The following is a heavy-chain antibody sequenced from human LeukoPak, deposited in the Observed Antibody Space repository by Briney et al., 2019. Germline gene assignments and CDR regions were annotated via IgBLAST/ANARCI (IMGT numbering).Heavy chain of an antibody. CDR2: MNPNSGNT. CDR1: GYTFTSYD. V-gene: IGHV1-8*01. Sequence: ASVKVSCKASGYTFTSYDINWVRQATGQGLEWMGWMNPNSGNTGYAQKFQGRVTMTRNTSISTPYMELSSLRSEDTAVYYCARGPVLEWLVSYGMDVWGQGTTVTVSS. CDR3: ARGPVLEWLVSYGMDV. J-gene: IGHJ6*02. D-gene: IGHD3-3*01.